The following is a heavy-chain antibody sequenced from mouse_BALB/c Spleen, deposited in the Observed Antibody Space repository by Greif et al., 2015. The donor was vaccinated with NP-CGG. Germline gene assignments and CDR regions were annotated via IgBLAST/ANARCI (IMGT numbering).Heavy chain of an antibody. CDR2: IYPGDGDT. CDR1: GYAFSSYW. Sequence: QVQLQQSGAELVRPGSSVKISCKASGYAFSSYWMNWVKQRPGQGLEWIGQIYPGDGDTNYNGKFKGKATLTADKSSSTAYMQLSSLTSEDSAVYFCARKGSYGSSPYAMDYWGQGTSVTVSS. CDR3: ARKGSYGSSPYAMDY. D-gene: IGHD1-1*01. J-gene: IGHJ4*01. V-gene: IGHV1-80*01.